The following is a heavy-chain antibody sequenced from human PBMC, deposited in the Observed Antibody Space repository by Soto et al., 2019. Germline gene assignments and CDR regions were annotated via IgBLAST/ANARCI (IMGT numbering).Heavy chain of an antibody. CDR1: GFTFSSYW. CDR2: INSDGSST. V-gene: IGHV3-74*01. D-gene: IGHD3-3*01. CDR3: ARVRYYDFWSDPPELDYYYMDV. J-gene: IGHJ6*03. Sequence: PGGTLRLSCSASGFTFSSYWMHWVRQAPGKGLVWVSRINSDGSSTSYADSVKGRFTISRDNAKNTLYLQMNSLRAEDTAVYYCARVRYYDFWSDPPELDYYYMDVWGKGTTVTVSS.